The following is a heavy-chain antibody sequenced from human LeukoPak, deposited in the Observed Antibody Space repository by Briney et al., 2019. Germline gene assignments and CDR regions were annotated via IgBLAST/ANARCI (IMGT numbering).Heavy chain of an antibody. CDR3: ARADCSGGSRYFDY. CDR2: IIPIFGTA. D-gene: IGHD2-15*01. V-gene: IGHV1-69*13. Sequence: ASVTVSCKASGGTFSSYAISWVRQAPGQGLEWMGGIIPIFGTANYAQKFQGRVTITADESTSTAYMELSSLRSEDTAVYYCARADCSGGSRYFDYWGQGTLVTVSS. J-gene: IGHJ4*02. CDR1: GGTFSSYA.